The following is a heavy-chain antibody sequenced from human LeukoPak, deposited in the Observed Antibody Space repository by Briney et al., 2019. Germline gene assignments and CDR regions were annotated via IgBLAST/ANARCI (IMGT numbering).Heavy chain of an antibody. CDR2: ISYSGST. CDR1: GGSISSYY. J-gene: IGHJ5*02. CDR3: ARHSICFDP. Sequence: PSETLSLTCTVSGGSISSYYWSWIRQPPGEGLEWIGYISYSGSTNYNPSLKSRVTISVDTSKNQFSLKLTSVTAADTAVYYCARHSICFDPWGQGTLVTVSS. V-gene: IGHV4-59*08.